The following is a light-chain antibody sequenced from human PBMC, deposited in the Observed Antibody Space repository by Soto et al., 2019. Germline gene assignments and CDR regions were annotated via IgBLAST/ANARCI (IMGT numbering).Light chain of an antibody. J-gene: IGLJ1*01. CDR1: SSDVGGYNY. CDR2: EVS. V-gene: IGLV2-14*01. CDR3: TSYTGSSTPYV. Sequence: QSALTQPASVSXSPGQSITISCTGTSSDVGGYNYVSWYQQHPGKAPKLMIYEVSNRPSGVSNRFSGSKSGNTASLTISGLQAEDEADYYCTSYTGSSTPYVFGTGTKLTVL.